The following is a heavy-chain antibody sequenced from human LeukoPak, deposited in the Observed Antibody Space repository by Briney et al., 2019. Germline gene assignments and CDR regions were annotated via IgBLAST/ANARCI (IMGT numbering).Heavy chain of an antibody. CDR3: ARDQRVGPLWFGGKGDDAFDI. D-gene: IGHD3-10*01. CDR1: GQSITSDYF. V-gene: IGHV4-38-2*02. CDR2: IYTSGST. Sequence: TSETLSLTCNVSGQSITSDYFWGWIRLPPGKGLEWIGRIYTSGSTNYNPSLKSRVTMSVDTSKNQFSLKLSSVTAADTAVYYCARDQRVGPLWFGGKGDDAFDIWGQGTMVTVSS. J-gene: IGHJ3*02.